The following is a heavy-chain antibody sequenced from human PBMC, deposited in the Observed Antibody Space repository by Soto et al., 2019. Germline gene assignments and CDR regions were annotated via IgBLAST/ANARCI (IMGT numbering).Heavy chain of an antibody. CDR2: ISGSGGST. Sequence: GGSLRLSCAASGFTFSSYAMSWVRQAPGKWLEWVSAISGSGGSTYYADSVKGRFTISRDNSKNTLYLQMNSLRAEDTAVYYCAGSAEDLRITGTQHLAGIDYWGQGTLVTVSS. D-gene: IGHD1-7*01. CDR3: AGSAEDLRITGTQHLAGIDY. V-gene: IGHV3-23*01. CDR1: GFTFSSYA. J-gene: IGHJ4*02.